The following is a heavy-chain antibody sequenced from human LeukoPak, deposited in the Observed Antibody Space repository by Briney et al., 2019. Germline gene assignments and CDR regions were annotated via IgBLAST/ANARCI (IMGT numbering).Heavy chain of an antibody. CDR3: ARVSSTYYFDY. D-gene: IGHD2-2*01. Sequence: SETLSLTCAVYGGSFSGYYWSWICQPPGKGLEWIGEINHSGSTNYNPSLKSRVTISVDTSKNQFSLKLSSVTAADTAVYYCARVSSTYYFDYWGQGTLVTVSS. CDR1: GGSFSGYY. V-gene: IGHV4-34*01. J-gene: IGHJ4*02. CDR2: INHSGST.